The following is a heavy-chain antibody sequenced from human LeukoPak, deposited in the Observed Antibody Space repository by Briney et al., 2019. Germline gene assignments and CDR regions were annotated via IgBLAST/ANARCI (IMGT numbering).Heavy chain of an antibody. D-gene: IGHD3-10*01. Sequence: SETLSLTXTVSGGSISSSSYYWGWIRQPPGKGLEWIGSIYYSGSTYYNPSLKSRVTISVDTSKNQFSLKLSSVTAADTAVYYCARRTYYYGSGSYSWFDPWGQGTLVTVSS. CDR1: GGSISSSSYY. J-gene: IGHJ5*02. CDR2: IYYSGST. V-gene: IGHV4-39*01. CDR3: ARRTYYYGSGSYSWFDP.